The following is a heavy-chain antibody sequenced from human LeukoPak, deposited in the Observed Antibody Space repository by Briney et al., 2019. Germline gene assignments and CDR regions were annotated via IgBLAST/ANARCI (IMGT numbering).Heavy chain of an antibody. Sequence: QTGGSLRLSCAASGFTFRSYWMHWVRQAPGKGLVWVSRINRDGSNTNYADSVKGRFTISRDNAKNTVYLQMNSLGAEDTAVYYCARDTDSNFDXXXQXTXXXVSS. J-gene: IGHJ4*02. V-gene: IGHV3-74*01. CDR1: GFTFRSYW. CDR3: ARDTDSNFDX. CDR2: INRDGSNT. D-gene: IGHD6-13*01.